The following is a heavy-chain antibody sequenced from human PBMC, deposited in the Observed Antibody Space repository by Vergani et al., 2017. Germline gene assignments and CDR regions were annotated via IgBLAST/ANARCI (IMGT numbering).Heavy chain of an antibody. CDR2: ILPIFGTA. D-gene: IGHD3-9*01. J-gene: IGHJ6*02. Sequence: QVQLVQSGAEVKKPGSSVKVSCKASGGTFSSYAISWVRQAPGQGLEWMGGILPIFGTANYAQKFQGRVTITADKSTSTAYMELSSLRSEDTAVYYCARESTRHYDILKDYGMDVWGQGTTVTVSS. V-gene: IGHV1-69*06. CDR1: GGTFSSYA. CDR3: ARESTRHYDILKDYGMDV.